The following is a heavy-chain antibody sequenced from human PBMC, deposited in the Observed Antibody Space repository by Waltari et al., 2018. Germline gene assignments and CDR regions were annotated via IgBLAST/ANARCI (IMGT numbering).Heavy chain of an antibody. V-gene: IGHV4-59*11. CDR2: IYYSGST. CDR3: ARTTTVTTQVVDV. D-gene: IGHD4-17*01. CDR1: GGSISSHY. J-gene: IGHJ6*02. Sequence: QVQLQEPGPGLVKPSETLSLTCTVSGGSISSHYWRCIRQPPGKGLEWIGYIYYSGSTNYNPSLKSRVTISVDTSKNQFSLKLSSVTAADTAVYYCARTTTVTTQVVDVWGQGTTVTVSS.